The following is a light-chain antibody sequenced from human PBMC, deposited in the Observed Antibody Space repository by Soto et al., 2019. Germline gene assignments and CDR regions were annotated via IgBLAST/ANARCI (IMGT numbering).Light chain of an antibody. J-gene: IGLJ2*01. CDR3: SSYASSTTL. CDR2: KIS. V-gene: IGLV2-14*03. Sequence: QSALTQPASVSGSPGQSITISCTGTSSEVGDSRYVSWYQQHPGKAPKLMIYKISNRPSGVADRFSGSKSGNTASLTISGLQAEDEAHYYCSSYASSTTLLGGGTKLTVL. CDR1: SSEVGDSRY.